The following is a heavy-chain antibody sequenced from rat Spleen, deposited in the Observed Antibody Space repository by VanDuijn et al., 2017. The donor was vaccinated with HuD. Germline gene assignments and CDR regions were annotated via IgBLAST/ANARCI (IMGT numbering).Heavy chain of an antibody. CDR3: SPLPGYNLDY. J-gene: IGHJ2*01. V-gene: IGHV5-31*01. CDR2: ISNTGDT. D-gene: IGHD1-4*01. CDR1: GFSFSSNW. Sequence: EVQLVESGGGLVQPGRSLKLSCAASGFSFSSNWLNWIRQAPGEGLEWVASISNTGDTFYPDSVKGRFSISRDDAKSTIYLYMNSLRSEDTATYYCSPLPGYNLDYWGQGVMVTASS.